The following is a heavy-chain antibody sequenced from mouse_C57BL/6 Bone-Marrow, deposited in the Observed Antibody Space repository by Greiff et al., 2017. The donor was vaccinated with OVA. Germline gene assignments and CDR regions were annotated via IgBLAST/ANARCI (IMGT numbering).Heavy chain of an antibody. Sequence: VQLQQSGPELVKPGASVKISCKASGYTFTDYYMNWVKQSHGKSLEWIGDINPNNGGTSYKQKFKGKATLTVDKSSSTAYMELRSLTSEDSAVYYCAREAGNSYVDYGGQGTSLTVSS. D-gene: IGHD2-1*01. V-gene: IGHV1-26*01. CDR1: GYTFTDYY. CDR2: INPNNGGT. J-gene: IGHJ2*02. CDR3: AREAGNSYVDY.